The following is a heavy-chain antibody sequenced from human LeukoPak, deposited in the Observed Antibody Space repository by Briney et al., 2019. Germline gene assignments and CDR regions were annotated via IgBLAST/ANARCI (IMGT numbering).Heavy chain of an antibody. CDR3: AKDVYYYGSGSYFGWFDP. CDR1: GFTSSSYG. J-gene: IGHJ5*02. V-gene: IGHV3-30*02. CDR2: IRHDGSNK. D-gene: IGHD3-10*01. Sequence: GGSLRLSCAASGFTSSSYGMHWVRQAPGKGLEWVAFIRHDGSNKYYADSVKGRFTISRDNSKNTLYLQMNSLRAEDTAAYYCAKDVYYYGSGSYFGWFDPWGQGTLVTVSS.